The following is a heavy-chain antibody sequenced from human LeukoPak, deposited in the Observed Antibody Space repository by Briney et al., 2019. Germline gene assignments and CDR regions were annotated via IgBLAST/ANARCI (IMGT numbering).Heavy chain of an antibody. CDR1: GFTFSSYG. J-gene: IGHJ6*02. V-gene: IGHV3-33*01. D-gene: IGHD6-13*01. Sequence: GGSLRLSCAASGFTFSSYGMHWVRQAPGKGLEWVAVKWYDGSHKHYADSVKGRFTISRDNSKNTLYLQMNSLRAEDTAVYYCARELVFYYYYGMDVWGQGTTVTVSS. CDR2: KWYDGSHK. CDR3: ARELVFYYYYGMDV.